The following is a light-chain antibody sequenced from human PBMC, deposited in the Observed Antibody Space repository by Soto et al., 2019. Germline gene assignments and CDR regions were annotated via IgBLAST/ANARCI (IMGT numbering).Light chain of an antibody. CDR2: GAY. CDR3: QPYGSSPIT. V-gene: IGKV3-20*01. Sequence: EIVLTQAPGTLSVSPGERATLSCSASQSVSSSQLAWYQQKPGQAPRLLMYGAYSRATGITDRLSGSGSGTDFTITISRLEPEDFAVYYCQPYGSSPITVGQATRLEIK. J-gene: IGKJ5*01. CDR1: QSVSSSQ.